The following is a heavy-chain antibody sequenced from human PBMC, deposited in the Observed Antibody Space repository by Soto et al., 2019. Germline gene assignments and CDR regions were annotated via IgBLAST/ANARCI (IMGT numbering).Heavy chain of an antibody. V-gene: IGHV3-66*01. D-gene: IGHD3-3*01. CDR1: GFTVSSNY. CDR3: ARDFKRIRFLEWLPNDYYYYYGMDV. CDR2: IYSGGST. J-gene: IGHJ6*02. Sequence: EVQLVESGGGLVQPGGSLRLSCAASGFTVSSNYMSWVRQAPGKGLEWVSVIYSGGSTYYADSVKGRFTISRDNSKKTLDXXMXSXRDEDTAVYYCARDFKRIRFLEWLPNDYYYYYGMDVWGQGTTVTVSS.